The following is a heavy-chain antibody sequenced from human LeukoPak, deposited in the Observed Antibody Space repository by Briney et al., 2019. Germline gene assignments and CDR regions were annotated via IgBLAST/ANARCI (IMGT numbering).Heavy chain of an antibody. V-gene: IGHV3-64*01. CDR1: GFTFSSYA. J-gene: IGHJ4*02. CDR3: ACGFWSGYMDY. Sequence: PGGSLRLSCAASGFTFSSYAMHWVRQAPGKGLEYVSAISSNGGSTYYANSVKGRFTISRDNSKNTLYLQMGSLRAEDMAVYYCACGFWSGYMDYWGQGTLVTVSS. D-gene: IGHD3-3*01. CDR2: ISSNGGST.